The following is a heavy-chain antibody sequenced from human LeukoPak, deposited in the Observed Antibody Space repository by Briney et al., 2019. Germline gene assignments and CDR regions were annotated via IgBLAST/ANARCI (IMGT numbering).Heavy chain of an antibody. Sequence: GGSLRLSCVASGFSFSSFGMHWVRQAPGKGLEWVAVISYDGSNKFYADSVKGRFTISRDNSKNTLYLQMNSLRAGDTAVYYCAKAGYSSGWRNFDSWGQGTLVTVSS. CDR2: ISYDGSNK. V-gene: IGHV3-30*18. D-gene: IGHD6-19*01. J-gene: IGHJ4*02. CDR1: GFSFSSFG. CDR3: AKAGYSSGWRNFDS.